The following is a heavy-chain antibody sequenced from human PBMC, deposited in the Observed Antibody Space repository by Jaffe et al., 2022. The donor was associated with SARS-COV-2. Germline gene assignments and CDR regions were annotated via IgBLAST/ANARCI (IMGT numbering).Heavy chain of an antibody. CDR2: INPSGGST. CDR1: GYTFTSYH. CDR3: ARVENRYCSGPYCPYDY. D-gene: IGHD2-15*01. Sequence: QVQLVQSGAEVKKPGASVKVSCKASGYTFTSYHMHWVRQAPGQGLERMGIINPSGGSTTYPQTFQGRVTLTMDTSTTTFYMEVSSLTSEDTAVYYCARVENRYCSGPYCPYDYWGQGTLVTVSS. J-gene: IGHJ4*02. V-gene: IGHV1-46*01.